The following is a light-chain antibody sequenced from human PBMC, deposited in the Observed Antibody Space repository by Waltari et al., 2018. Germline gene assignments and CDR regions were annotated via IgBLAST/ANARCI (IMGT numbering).Light chain of an antibody. CDR1: QSLLNSDDGYTY. V-gene: IGKV2-40*01. CDR3: MQRLEFPYT. Sequence: DVVMTQSPLSLPVTLGQPASISCTSSQSLLNSDDGYTYLDWFLQKPGQSPQLLIYTLAYRASGVPDRFSGTGSGSNFSLKISRVEAEDVGVYYCMQRLEFPYTFGQGTRLDMK. CDR2: TLA. J-gene: IGKJ2*01.